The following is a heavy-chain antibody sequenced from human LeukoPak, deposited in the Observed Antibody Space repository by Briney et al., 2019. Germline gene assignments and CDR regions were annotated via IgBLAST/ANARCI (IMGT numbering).Heavy chain of an antibody. J-gene: IGHJ4*02. D-gene: IGHD5-24*01. CDR2: MYYSGST. CDR1: GGSISSYY. CDR3: ARRVDGYNLYYFDY. Sequence: SETLSLTCTVSGGSISSYYWSWIRQPPGKGLEWIGYMYYSGSTNYNPRVTIPVDTSKNQFSLKLSSVTAADTAVYYCARRVDGYNLYYFDYWGQGTLVTVSS. V-gene: IGHV4-59*08.